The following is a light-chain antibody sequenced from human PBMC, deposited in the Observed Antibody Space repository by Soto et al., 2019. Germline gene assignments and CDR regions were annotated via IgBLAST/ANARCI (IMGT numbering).Light chain of an antibody. Sequence: QSVLTQPPSVSGVPGQRVTISCTGNSSNIGAGYDVHWYQQLPQTAPKLLIYDYSRRPSGVPDRFSGSKSATSASLVITGLRAEDEADYYCQSYDSSLSDVVFGGGTKLTVL. CDR3: QSYDSSLSDVV. J-gene: IGLJ2*01. CDR2: DYS. V-gene: IGLV1-40*01. CDR1: SSNIGAGYD.